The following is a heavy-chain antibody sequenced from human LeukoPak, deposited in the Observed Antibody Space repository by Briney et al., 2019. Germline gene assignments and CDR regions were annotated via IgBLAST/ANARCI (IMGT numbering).Heavy chain of an antibody. Sequence: GGSLRLSCAASGFTFSGPAIHWVRQASGKGLEWVGRIRSQANSYATAYAASVTGRFTISRDDSKDTAYLQMNSLKTEDTAVYYCTRHSADYWGQGTLVTVSS. J-gene: IGHJ4*02. CDR3: TRHSADY. CDR1: GFTFSGPA. V-gene: IGHV3-73*01. CDR2: IRSQANSYAT.